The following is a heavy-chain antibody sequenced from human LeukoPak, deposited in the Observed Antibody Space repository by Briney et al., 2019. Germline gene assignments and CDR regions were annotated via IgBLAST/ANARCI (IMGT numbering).Heavy chain of an antibody. Sequence: GESLKISCKDVGNTFGTYWVGWVRQMPGKGLEYMGIIFPRTSEVRYGPAFQGQVTISADKSLSTAYLQWTGLKASDTAMYYCARHTGRPQAGWFDPWGQGTLVTVSA. CDR2: IFPRTSEV. J-gene: IGHJ5*02. V-gene: IGHV5-51*01. D-gene: IGHD3-10*01. CDR3: ARHTGRPQAGWFDP. CDR1: GNTFGTYW.